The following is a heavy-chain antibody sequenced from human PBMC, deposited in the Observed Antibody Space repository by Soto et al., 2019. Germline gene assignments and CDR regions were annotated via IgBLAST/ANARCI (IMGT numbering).Heavy chain of an antibody. CDR2: VSGNNGAS. J-gene: IGHJ5*01. V-gene: IGHV1-18*04. D-gene: IGHD2-8*01. CDR3: VRDQKYFRVNGNRFDS. Sequence: ASVKVSCKASGYTSADFGISWARQAPGQGLEWMGWVSGNNGASNPAPKVQGRITMTLDTSTGVSYMSLRSLRSDDTAIYYCVRDQKYFRVNGNRFDSSGPGTLVTVFS. CDR1: GYTSADFG.